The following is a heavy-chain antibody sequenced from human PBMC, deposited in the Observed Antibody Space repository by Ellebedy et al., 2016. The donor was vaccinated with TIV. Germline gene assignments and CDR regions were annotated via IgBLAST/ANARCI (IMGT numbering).Heavy chain of an antibody. CDR3: AKDRSRYSSSWTAFDY. J-gene: IGHJ4*02. V-gene: IGHV3-30*18. CDR2: ISYDGSNK. D-gene: IGHD6-13*01. CDR1: GFTFSSYG. Sequence: GESLKISCAASGFTFSSYGMHWVRQAPGKGLEWVAVISYDGSNKYYADSVKGRFTISRDNSKNTLYLQMNSLRAEDTAVYYCAKDRSRYSSSWTAFDYWGQGTLVTVSS.